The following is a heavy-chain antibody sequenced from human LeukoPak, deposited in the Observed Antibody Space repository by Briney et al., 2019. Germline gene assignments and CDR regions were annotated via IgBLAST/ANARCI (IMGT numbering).Heavy chain of an antibody. CDR3: ARRFVGYDSSWGASDI. CDR2: IYYSGST. J-gene: IGHJ3*02. CDR1: GGSISGYY. D-gene: IGHD6-13*01. V-gene: IGHV4-59*08. Sequence: SETLSLTCTVSGGSISGYYWSWIRQPPGKGLEWIGYIYYSGSTNYNPSLKSRVTISVDTSKNQFSLKLTSVTAADTAVYYCARRFVGYDSSWGASDIWGQGTVVTVSS.